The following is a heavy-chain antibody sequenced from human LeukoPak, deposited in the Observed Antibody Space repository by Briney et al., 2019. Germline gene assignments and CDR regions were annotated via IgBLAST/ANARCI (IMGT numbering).Heavy chain of an antibody. CDR1: GFTFSSYS. CDR3: ARDRGNYYDSDGYYYHFDY. D-gene: IGHD3-22*01. Sequence: GGSLRLSCAASGFTFSSYSMNWVRQAPGKGLEWVSSISSSSSKIYYADSVKGRFTISRDNAKNSLYLQMNSLRAEDTAVYYCARDRGNYYDSDGYYYHFDYWGQGTLVAVSS. V-gene: IGHV3-21*01. J-gene: IGHJ4*02. CDR2: ISSSSSKI.